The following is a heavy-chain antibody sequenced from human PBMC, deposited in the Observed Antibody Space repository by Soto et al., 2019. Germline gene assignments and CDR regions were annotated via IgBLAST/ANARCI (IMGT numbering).Heavy chain of an antibody. D-gene: IGHD3-10*01. J-gene: IGHJ4*02. CDR3: ARTMVRGVITTTHFDS. CDR1: GGSISSHY. CDR2: IYYSGST. Sequence: SETLCLTCTVSGGSISSHYWSWIRQPPGKGLEWIGYIYYSGSTNYNPSLKSRVTISVDTSKNQFSLKLSSVTAADTAVYYCARTMVRGVITTTHFDSWGQGTLVTVSS. V-gene: IGHV4-59*08.